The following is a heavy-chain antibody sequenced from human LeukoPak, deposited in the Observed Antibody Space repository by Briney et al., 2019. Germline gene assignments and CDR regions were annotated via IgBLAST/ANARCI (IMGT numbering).Heavy chain of an antibody. CDR2: ISYDGNDK. CDR1: GFSFSSYG. CDR3: AKSLLTTAAGTGRAFDI. V-gene: IGHV3-30*18. Sequence: GRSLRLSCAASGFSFSSYGMHWVRQAPGKGLEWVAAISYDGNDKYFADSVKGRFTISRDNSRNTLFLQMNNLRAEDTAKYYCAKSLLTTAAGTGRAFDIWGQGTMVTVSS. D-gene: IGHD2/OR15-2a*01. J-gene: IGHJ3*02.